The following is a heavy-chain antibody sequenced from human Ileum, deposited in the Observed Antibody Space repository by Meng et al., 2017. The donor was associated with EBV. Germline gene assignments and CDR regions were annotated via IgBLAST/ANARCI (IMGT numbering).Heavy chain of an antibody. D-gene: IGHD1-14*01. Sequence: PAVKMPGASVIVSCKASGYSFTSNPMPWGRQAHGQRLQWMGWVNTGNGKTEYSQNFQGRVTITRDTSANTAYMELSSLRSEDTAVYYCASRPENDVGPFDYWGQGTLVTVSS. CDR2: VNTGNGKT. V-gene: IGHV1-3*04. CDR1: GYSFTSNP. CDR3: ASRPENDVGPFDY. J-gene: IGHJ4*02.